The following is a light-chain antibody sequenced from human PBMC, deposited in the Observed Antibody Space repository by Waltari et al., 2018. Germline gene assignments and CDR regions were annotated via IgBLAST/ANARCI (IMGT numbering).Light chain of an antibody. CDR3: CYYAGADASVL. CDR1: NSDLGGYYF. CDR2: DYY. Sequence: SALTQPRSVSGSPRQSVPLSCPRTNSDLGGYYFFSWFQQYPVNPPKLIIYDYYKRRPGVPDRFSCSKSGNTGALSITGVLNEDEADFYCCYYAGADASVLFGGGTTLTVL. J-gene: IGLJ2*01. V-gene: IGLV2-11*01.